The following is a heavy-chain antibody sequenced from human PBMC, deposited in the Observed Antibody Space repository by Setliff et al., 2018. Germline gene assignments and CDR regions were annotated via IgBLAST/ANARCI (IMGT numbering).Heavy chain of an antibody. CDR1: GYPFVGYF. CDR2: IGPKSGRT. V-gene: IGHV1-2*02. J-gene: IGHJ4*02. Sequence: ASVKVSCKTSGYPFVGYFIYWMRQAPGQGLEWVGWIGPKSGRTKYAVKFQGRVTMTRDTSSSTIYMEVNSLTSDDTAVYFCAKQGDLAFDYWGRGTQVTSPQ. CDR3: AKQGDLAFDY. D-gene: IGHD3-16*01.